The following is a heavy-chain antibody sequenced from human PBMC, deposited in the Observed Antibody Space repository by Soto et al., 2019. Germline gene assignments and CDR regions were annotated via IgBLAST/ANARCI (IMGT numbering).Heavy chain of an antibody. V-gene: IGHV4-59*01. D-gene: IGHD4-17*01. J-gene: IGHJ4*02. CDR3: ARDSYGDYHFDY. CDR2: IYYSGST. Sequence: PSETLSLTCTVSGGSISSYYWSWIRQPPGKGLEWIGYIYYSGSTNYNPSLKSRVTISVDTSKNQFSLKLSSVTAADTAVYYCARDSYGDYHFDYWGQGTLVTVYS. CDR1: GGSISSYY.